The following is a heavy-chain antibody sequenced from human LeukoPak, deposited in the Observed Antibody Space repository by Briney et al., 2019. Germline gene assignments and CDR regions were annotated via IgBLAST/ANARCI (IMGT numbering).Heavy chain of an antibody. V-gene: IGHV3-48*03. Sequence: GGSLRLSCAASGFTFSGFEVNWVRQAPGKGLEWVSYITSSGSTIYYADSVKGRFTISRDNAKNSLYLQMNSLRAEDTAVYYCARLYGDYLDFWGQGTLVTVSS. CDR1: GFTFSGFE. CDR3: ARLYGDYLDF. J-gene: IGHJ4*02. CDR2: ITSSGSTI. D-gene: IGHD4-17*01.